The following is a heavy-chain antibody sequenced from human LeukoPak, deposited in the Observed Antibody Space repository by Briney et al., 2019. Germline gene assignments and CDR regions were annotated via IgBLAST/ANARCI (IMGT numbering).Heavy chain of an antibody. CDR2: ISWNSGSI. CDR3: ARNQKADYDFWSGYLNWFDP. D-gene: IGHD3-3*01. J-gene: IGHJ5*02. V-gene: IGHV3-9*01. Sequence: GGSLRLSCAASGFTFDDYAMHWVRQAPGKGLEWVSGISWNSGSIGYADSVKGRFTISRDNAKNSLYLQMNSLRAEDTAVYYCARNQKADYDFWSGYLNWFDPWGQGTLVTVSS. CDR1: GFTFDDYA.